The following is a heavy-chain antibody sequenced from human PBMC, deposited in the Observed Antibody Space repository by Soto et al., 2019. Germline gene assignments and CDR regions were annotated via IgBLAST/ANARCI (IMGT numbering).Heavy chain of an antibody. CDR2: VYYVGSP. V-gene: IGHV4-39*01. CDR1: GGSIGSVDNY. J-gene: IGHJ5*02. D-gene: IGHD1-7*01. Sequence: SKALCLSCSVSGGSIGSVDNYWDLIRQAPGKGLEWIGSVYYVGSPFYNPSLKSRVTMSIDTTKNQFSLNLTSVTATDTAVYYCATIIITGTRHTDFDHRGQGISVTV. CDR3: ATIIITGTRHTDFDH.